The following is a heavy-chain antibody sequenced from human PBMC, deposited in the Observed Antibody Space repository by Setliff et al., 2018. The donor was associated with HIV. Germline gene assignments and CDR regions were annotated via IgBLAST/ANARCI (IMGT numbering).Heavy chain of an antibody. CDR2: IKNKNDGGTI. CDR1: GITLTNAW. CDR3: ASGLGKSDFDY. J-gene: IGHJ4*02. V-gene: IGHV3-15*01. D-gene: IGHD1-26*01. Sequence: GGSLRFSCGASGITLTNAWMSWVRQAPGKGLEWVGRIKNKNDGGTIDYAAPVKGRFTISRDDSKTTLYLQMNSLKTDDAGVYYCASGLGKSDFDYWGQGTLVTVSS.